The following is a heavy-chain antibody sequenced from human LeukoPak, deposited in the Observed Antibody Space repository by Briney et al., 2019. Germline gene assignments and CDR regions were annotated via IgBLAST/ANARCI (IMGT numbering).Heavy chain of an antibody. V-gene: IGHV4-39*01. CDR2: IYYSGST. CDR3: ARRGYSSVWFDP. D-gene: IGHD6-25*01. CDR1: GGSISSSSYY. Sequence: PSETLSLTCTVSGGSISSSSYYWGWIRQPPGKGLEWIGSIYYSGSTYYNPSLKSRVTISVDTSKNQFSLKLSSVTAADTAVYYCARRGYSSVWFDPWGQGTLVTVSS. J-gene: IGHJ5*02.